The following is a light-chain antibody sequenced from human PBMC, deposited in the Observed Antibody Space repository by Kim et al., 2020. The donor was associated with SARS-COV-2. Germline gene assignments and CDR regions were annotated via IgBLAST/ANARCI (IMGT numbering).Light chain of an antibody. CDR3: TSYTSSSTYV. CDR1: SSDVGAYKY. CDR2: DVG. Sequence: GPTITITCAGASSDVGAYKYVSWYQQHPGKAPTLLIYDVGDRPSGVSNRFSGSKSGNTASLTISGLQAEDEADYYCTSYTSSSTYVFGTGTKVTVL. J-gene: IGLJ1*01. V-gene: IGLV2-14*03.